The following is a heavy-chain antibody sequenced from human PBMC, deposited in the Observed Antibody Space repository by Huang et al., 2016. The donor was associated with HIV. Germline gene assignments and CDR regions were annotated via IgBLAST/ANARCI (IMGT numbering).Heavy chain of an antibody. V-gene: IGHV3-48*01. D-gene: IGHD2-15*01. CDR1: GFTFSTYS. Sequence: EVQLVESGGGLVQPGGSLRLSCAASGFTFSTYSMNWVRQAPGKGRWWVSYMSSSSSAIYYADSGKGRFTISRDNAKNSLYLQMSSLRAEDTAVYYCARESPRTGPKYCSGGSCYSDYWGQGTLLTVSS. J-gene: IGHJ4*02. CDR3: ARESPRTGPKYCSGGSCYSDY. CDR2: MSSSSSAI.